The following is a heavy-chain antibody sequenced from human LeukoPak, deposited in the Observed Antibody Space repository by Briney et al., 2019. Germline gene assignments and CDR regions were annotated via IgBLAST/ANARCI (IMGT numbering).Heavy chain of an antibody. CDR3: AKGHMVATVFSYPIDY. J-gene: IGHJ4*02. CDR1: GFTFSSYG. V-gene: IGHV3-30*02. Sequence: GGSLRLSCAASGFTFSSYGMNWVRQAPGKGLEWVAFIRYDGSKKYSADSVKGRFTISRDNSKNTLYLQMNSLRAEDTGVYYCAKGHMVATVFSYPIDYWGQGTLVTVSS. D-gene: IGHD5-12*01. CDR2: IRYDGSKK.